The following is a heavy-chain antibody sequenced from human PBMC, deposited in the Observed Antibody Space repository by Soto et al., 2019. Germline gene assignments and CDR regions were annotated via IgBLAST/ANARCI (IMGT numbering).Heavy chain of an antibody. CDR3: ARADMVRGVTDYGMDV. CDR1: GASINNYY. J-gene: IGHJ6*02. CDR2: FYDSGLT. D-gene: IGHD3-10*01. V-gene: IGHV4-59*12. Sequence: SETLSLTCTVSGASINNYYWGWIRQPPGKGLEWIGYFYDSGLTYYNPSLKSRVTISVDTSKNQFSLKLSSVTAADTAVYYCARADMVRGVTDYGMDVWGQGTTVTVSS.